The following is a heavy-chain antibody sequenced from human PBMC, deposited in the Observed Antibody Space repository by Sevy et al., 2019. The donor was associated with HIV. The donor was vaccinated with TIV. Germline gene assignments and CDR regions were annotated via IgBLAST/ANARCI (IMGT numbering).Heavy chain of an antibody. CDR1: GFNFSTYG. Sequence: GGSLRLSCAASGFNFSTYGMHWVRQAPGKGLEWVAVIWYDGSSKYYGDSVKGRFTISRDNSKNTLYLQMNSLRAEDTAGYYCARDKGYCSSTSCRRYYYGMDVWGQGTTVTVSS. J-gene: IGHJ6*02. D-gene: IGHD2-2*01. CDR2: IWYDGSSK. V-gene: IGHV3-33*01. CDR3: ARDKGYCSSTSCRRYYYGMDV.